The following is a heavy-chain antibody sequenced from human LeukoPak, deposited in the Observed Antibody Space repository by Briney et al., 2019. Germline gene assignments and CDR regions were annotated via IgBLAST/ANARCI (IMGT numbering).Heavy chain of an antibody. CDR3: ARAGHGYGSGTNKGSYYYYMDV. V-gene: IGHV4-59*11. CDR2: IYYSGSA. Sequence: SETLSLTCTVSGGSISSHYWSWIRQPPGKGLEWIGYIYYSGSANYNPSLKSRVTISVDTSKNQFSLKLSSVTAAATAVYYCARAGHGYGSGTNKGSYYYYMDVWGKGTTVTVSS. J-gene: IGHJ6*03. D-gene: IGHD3-10*01. CDR1: GGSISSHY.